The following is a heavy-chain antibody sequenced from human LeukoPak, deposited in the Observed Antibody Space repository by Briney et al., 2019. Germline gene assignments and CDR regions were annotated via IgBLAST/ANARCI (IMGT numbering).Heavy chain of an antibody. Sequence: QSGGSLRLSCAASGFTFSSYAMSWVRQAPGKGLEWVSAISGSGGSTYYADSVKGRFTISRDNSKNTLYLQMNSLRAEDTAVYYCTNWPPPRITIFGVVSGETPATRRHYWGQGTLVTVSS. J-gene: IGHJ4*02. CDR1: GFTFSSYA. D-gene: IGHD3-3*01. V-gene: IGHV3-23*01. CDR2: ISGSGGST. CDR3: TNWPPPRITIFGVVSGETPATRRHY.